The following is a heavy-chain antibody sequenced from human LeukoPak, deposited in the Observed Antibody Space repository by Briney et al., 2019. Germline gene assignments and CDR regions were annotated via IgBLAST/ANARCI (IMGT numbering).Heavy chain of an antibody. CDR3: AISGSTGTISSIGY. V-gene: IGHV5-51*01. Sequence: GGSLQSSCKGAGGCFTNYWVEWGRRMPGEGGEWMGLVYPGDSDTRYSPSFQGRLTISADKSISTAYLQWSSLKASDTAIYYCAISGSTGTISSIGYWGQGTLVTVSS. D-gene: IGHD1-7*01. CDR2: VYPGDSDT. CDR1: GGCFTNYW. J-gene: IGHJ4*02.